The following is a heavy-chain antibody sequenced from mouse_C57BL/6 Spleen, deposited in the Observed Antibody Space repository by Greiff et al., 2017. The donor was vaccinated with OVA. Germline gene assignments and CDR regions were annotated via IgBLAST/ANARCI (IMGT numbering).Heavy chain of an antibody. CDR2: ISDGGSYT. V-gene: IGHV5-4*01. Sequence: DVQLVESGGGLVKPGGSLKLSCAASGFTFSSYAMSWVRQTPEKRLEWVATISDGGSYTYYPDNVKGRFTISRGNAKNNLYLQMSHLKSEDTAMYYCARDDYSNFVYWGQGTTLTVSS. J-gene: IGHJ2*01. CDR3: ARDDYSNFVY. D-gene: IGHD2-5*01. CDR1: GFTFSSYA.